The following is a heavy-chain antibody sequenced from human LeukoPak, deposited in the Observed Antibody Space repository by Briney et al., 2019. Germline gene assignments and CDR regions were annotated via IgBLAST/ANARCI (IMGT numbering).Heavy chain of an antibody. CDR2: ISAYNGNT. D-gene: IGHD3-3*01. CDR3: ARDLGTIFGVVPGEYFQH. J-gene: IGHJ1*01. CDR1: GYTFTSYG. Sequence: ASVNVSCTASGYTFTSYGISWVRQAPGQGLEWMGWISAYNGNTNYAQKLQGRVTMTTDTSTSTAYMELRSLRSDDTAVYYCARDLGTIFGVVPGEYFQHWGQGTLVTVSS. V-gene: IGHV1-18*01.